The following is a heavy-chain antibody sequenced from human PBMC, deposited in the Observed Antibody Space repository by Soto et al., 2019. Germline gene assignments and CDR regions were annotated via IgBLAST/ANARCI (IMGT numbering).Heavy chain of an antibody. CDR1: GYTFTSYD. CDR2: MNPNSGNT. J-gene: IGHJ4*02. CDR3: ARGDYYDSSGYYYFYYFDY. Sequence: ASVKVSCKASGYTFTSYDINWVRQATGQGLEWMGWMNPNSGNTGYAQKFQGRVTMTRNTSISTAYMELSSLRSGDTAVYYCARGDYYDSSGYYYFYYFDYWGQGTLVTVSS. D-gene: IGHD3-22*01. V-gene: IGHV1-8*01.